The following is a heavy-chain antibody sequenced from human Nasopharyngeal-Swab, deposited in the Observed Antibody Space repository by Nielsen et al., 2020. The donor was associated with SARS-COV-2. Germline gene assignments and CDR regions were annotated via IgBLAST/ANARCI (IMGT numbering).Heavy chain of an antibody. J-gene: IGHJ6*03. CDR2: ISGSGDNT. V-gene: IGHV3-23*01. CDR3: AKDPSAAMDV. Sequence: GGSLRLSCEASGFTFDSYCMTWVRQAPGKGLEWVSTISGSGDNTHYADPMRGRFTISRDNSQRTVFLQMTSLRAEDTALYYCAKDPSAAMDVWGKGTTVIVSS. CDR1: GFTFDSYC. D-gene: IGHD6-13*01.